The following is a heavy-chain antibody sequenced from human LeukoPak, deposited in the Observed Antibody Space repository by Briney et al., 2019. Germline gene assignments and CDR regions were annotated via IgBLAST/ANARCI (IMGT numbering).Heavy chain of an antibody. D-gene: IGHD1-26*01. J-gene: IGHJ4*02. V-gene: IGHV3-23*01. CDR1: GFTFSSYA. CDR3: AKNRGGSYYSGSDY. Sequence: PGGSLRLSCAASGFTFSSYAMNWVRQAPGKGLEWVSAVRDGDAGTSYADSVKGRFTISRDNPKNTLYLQMNSLRADDTAVYYCAKNRGGSYYSGSDYWGQGTLVTVSS. CDR2: VRDGDAGT.